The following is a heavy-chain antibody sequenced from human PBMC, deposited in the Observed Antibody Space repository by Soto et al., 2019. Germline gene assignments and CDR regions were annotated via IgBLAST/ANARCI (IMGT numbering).Heavy chain of an antibody. V-gene: IGHV3-23*01. Sequence: GGSLRLSCAASGFTFSSYAMSWVRQAPGKGLEWVSAISGSGGSTYYADSVKGRFTISRDNSKNTLYLQMNSLRAEDTAVYYCATGSIAAAALYYMDVWGKGTTVTVSS. J-gene: IGHJ6*03. CDR2: ISGSGGST. CDR1: GFTFSSYA. CDR3: ATGSIAAAALYYMDV. D-gene: IGHD6-13*01.